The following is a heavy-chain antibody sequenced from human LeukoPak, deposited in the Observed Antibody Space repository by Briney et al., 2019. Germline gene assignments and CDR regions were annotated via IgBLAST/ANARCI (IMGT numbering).Heavy chain of an antibody. Sequence: GGSLRLSCAASGSNFGGFAMAWVRQTPGRSLEWVSGILASGTTYYADSVKGRFTISRDNSNNILFLQMNSLRVDDTALYFCAKDLNFGDGRWECDPWGPGTLVTVSS. CDR2: ILASGTT. CDR3: AKDLNFGDGRWECDP. CDR1: GSNFGGFA. D-gene: IGHD3-10*01. J-gene: IGHJ5*02. V-gene: IGHV3-23*01.